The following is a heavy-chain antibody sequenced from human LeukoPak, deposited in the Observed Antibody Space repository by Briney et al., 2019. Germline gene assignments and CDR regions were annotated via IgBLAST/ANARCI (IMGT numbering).Heavy chain of an antibody. J-gene: IGHJ3*02. Sequence: GGSLRLSCTASGFTFGDYAMTWFHQAPGKGLEWVGLIRSKADGGTTENAASVKGRFTISRDDSKSIAYLQMNSLKTEDTAVYYCTRDRTGDRTDAFDIWGQGTMVTVSS. D-gene: IGHD7-27*01. V-gene: IGHV3-49*03. CDR2: IRSKADGGTT. CDR3: TRDRTGDRTDAFDI. CDR1: GFTFGDYA.